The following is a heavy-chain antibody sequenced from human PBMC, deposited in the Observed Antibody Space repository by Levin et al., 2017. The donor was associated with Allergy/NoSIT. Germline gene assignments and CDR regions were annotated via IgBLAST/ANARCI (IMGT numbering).Heavy chain of an antibody. Sequence: PGESLKISCAASGFTFSSYAMHWVRQAPGKGLEWVAVISYDGSNKYYADSVKGRFTISRDNSKNTLYLQMNSLRAEDTAVYYCARDLVTMVPEYYFDYWGQGTLVTVSS. V-gene: IGHV3-30-3*01. CDR2: ISYDGSNK. CDR3: ARDLVTMVPEYYFDY. D-gene: IGHD3-10*01. J-gene: IGHJ4*02. CDR1: GFTFSSYA.